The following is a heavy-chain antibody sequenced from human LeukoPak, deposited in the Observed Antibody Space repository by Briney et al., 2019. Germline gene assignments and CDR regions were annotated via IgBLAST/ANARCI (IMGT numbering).Heavy chain of an antibody. CDR2: INPNSGGT. CDR3: ARVVSPQYSSSAHDAFDI. Sequence: GASVKVSCKVSGYTLTELSMQWVRQAPGQGLEWMGWINPNSGGTNYAQKFQGRVTMTRDTSISTAYMELSRLRSDDTAVYYCARVVSPQYSSSAHDAFDIWGQGTMVTVSS. D-gene: IGHD6-6*01. J-gene: IGHJ3*02. V-gene: IGHV1-2*02. CDR1: GYTLTELS.